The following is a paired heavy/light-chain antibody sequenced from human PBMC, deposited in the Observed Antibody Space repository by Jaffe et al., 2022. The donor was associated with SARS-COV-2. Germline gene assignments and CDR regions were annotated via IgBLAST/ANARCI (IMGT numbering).Heavy chain of an antibody. Sequence: QVQLVQSGAEVKKPGASVKVSCKASGYTFTSYGISWVRQAPGQGLEWMGWISAYNGNTNYAQKLQGRVTMTTDTSTSTAYMELRSLRSDDTAVYYCARGLGSVREWLLSYYFDYWGQGTLVTVSS. V-gene: IGHV1-18*01. D-gene: IGHD3-3*01. J-gene: IGHJ4*02. CDR1: GYTFTSYG. CDR2: ISAYNGNT. CDR3: ARGLGSVREWLLSYYFDY.
Light chain of an antibody. J-gene: IGKJ1*01. CDR2: GAS. Sequence: EIVLTQSPGTLSLSPGERATLSCRASQSVSSSYLAWYQQKPGQAPRLLIYGASSRATGIPDRFSGSGSGTDFTLTISRLEPEDFAVYYCQQYGSQGTFGQGTKVEIK. CDR3: QQYGSQGT. CDR1: QSVSSSY. V-gene: IGKV3-20*01.